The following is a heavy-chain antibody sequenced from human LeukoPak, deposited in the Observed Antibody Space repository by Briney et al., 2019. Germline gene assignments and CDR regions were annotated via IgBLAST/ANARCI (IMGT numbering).Heavy chain of an antibody. V-gene: IGHV3-7*01. D-gene: IGHD5-18*01. CDR2: IKQDGSEK. J-gene: IGHJ4*02. Sequence: PGGSLRLSCAASGITFSSYWMSWVRQAPGKGLEWVANIKQDGSEKSYVDSVKGRFTISRDNAKNSLYLQMNSLRAEDTAMYYCASLDTAMVNGDYWGQGTLVTVSS. CDR1: GITFSSYW. CDR3: ASLDTAMVNGDY.